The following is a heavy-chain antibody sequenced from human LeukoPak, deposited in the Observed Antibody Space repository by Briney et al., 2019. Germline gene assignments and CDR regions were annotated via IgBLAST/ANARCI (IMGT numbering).Heavy chain of an antibody. CDR1: GFTFSTYG. D-gene: IGHD6-19*01. V-gene: IGHV3-23*01. Sequence: PGGSLRLSCAASGFTFSTYGMTWVRQAPGKGLEWVSGISGTAAATFYGDSVKGRFTISRDNSKNTLYLQMNSLRAEDTAVYYCAKGKWEYSSGRWGQGTLVTVSS. J-gene: IGHJ4*02. CDR2: ISGTAAAT. CDR3: AKGKWEYSSGR.